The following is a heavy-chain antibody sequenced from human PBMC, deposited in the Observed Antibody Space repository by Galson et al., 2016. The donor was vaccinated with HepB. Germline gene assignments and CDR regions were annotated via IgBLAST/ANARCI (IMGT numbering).Heavy chain of an antibody. CDR3: ARRGIAVAGRGGIDY. Sequence: QSGAEVKEPGESLKISCKGSGYTFTNYWIGWVRQMPGKGLEWMAMVYPGDSDTRYSPSFRGQVTISADKFSSTAYLQWSSLQASDTAVYYCARRGIAVAGRGGIDYWGRGTLVTVSS. D-gene: IGHD6-19*01. V-gene: IGHV5-51*01. J-gene: IGHJ2*01. CDR1: GYTFTNYW. CDR2: VYPGDSDT.